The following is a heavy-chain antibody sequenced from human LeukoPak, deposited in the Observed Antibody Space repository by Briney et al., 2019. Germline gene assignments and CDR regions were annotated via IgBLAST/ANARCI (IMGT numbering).Heavy chain of an antibody. CDR1: VGSISIYY. CDR3: ARDHHPYYFDY. D-gene: IGHD1-14*01. J-gene: IGHJ4*02. CDR2: IYNSGST. Sequence: PSDTLSLTCTVSVGSISIYYWICIPQPPRKGLECIGYIYNSGSTNYNPCLKSRVSISVDTSKNQFSLKLSSVTAADTAVYYCARDHHPYYFDYWGQGTLVTVSS. V-gene: IGHV4-59*01.